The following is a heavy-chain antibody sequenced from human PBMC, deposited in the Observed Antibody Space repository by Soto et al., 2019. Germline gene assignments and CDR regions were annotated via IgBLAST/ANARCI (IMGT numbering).Heavy chain of an antibody. CDR3: ARGRDTMVRGAFDY. J-gene: IGHJ4*02. CDR2: INHSGST. Sequence: QVQLQQWGAGLLKPSETLSLTCAVYGGSFSGYYWGWIRQPPGKGLEWIGEINHSGSTNYNPSLKSRVTISVDTSKNQYSLKLSSVTAADTAVYYCARGRDTMVRGAFDYWGQGTLVTVSS. V-gene: IGHV4-34*01. D-gene: IGHD3-10*01. CDR1: GGSFSGYY.